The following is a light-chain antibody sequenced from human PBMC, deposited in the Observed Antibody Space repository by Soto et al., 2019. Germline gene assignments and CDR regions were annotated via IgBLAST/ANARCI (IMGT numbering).Light chain of an antibody. CDR3: MQGTHWPWT. CDR2: KVS. V-gene: IGKV2-30*02. Sequence: DVVMTQSPLSLPVTLGQPASISCRSSQSLIHSDGNTYLNWFQQRPGQSPRRLIYKVSDRDSGVPARFTGRGSGTDFTLKISRVEAEDVGVYYCMQGTHWPWTFGQGTEVEIK. J-gene: IGKJ1*01. CDR1: QSLIHSDGNTY.